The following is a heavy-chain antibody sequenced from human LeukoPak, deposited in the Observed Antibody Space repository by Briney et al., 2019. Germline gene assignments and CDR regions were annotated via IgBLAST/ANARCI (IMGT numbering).Heavy chain of an antibody. CDR3: AKGRAYSP. V-gene: IGHV4-34*01. CDR2: INHSGST. J-gene: IGHJ5*02. D-gene: IGHD1-26*01. CDR1: GGSFSGYY. Sequence: SETLSLTCAVYGGSFSGYYWSWIRQPPGKGLEWIGEINHSGSTNYNPSLKSRVTISVDTSKNQFSPKLSSVTVADTAVYYCAKGRAYSPWGQGTLVTVSS.